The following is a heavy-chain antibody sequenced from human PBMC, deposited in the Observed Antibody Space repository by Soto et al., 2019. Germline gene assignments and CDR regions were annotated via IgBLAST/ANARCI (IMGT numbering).Heavy chain of an antibody. CDR1: GYTFTSYW. CDR2: IYPDDSNS. Sequence: PGESLKISCKGSGYTFTSYWIGWVRQMPGKGLEWMGIIYPDDSNSKYSPSFQGQVTLSADKSISTAYLQWSSLKASDTAMYYCGRTTITNVFDIWGQGTMVTVSS. V-gene: IGHV5-51*01. D-gene: IGHD3-10*01. CDR3: GRTTITNVFDI. J-gene: IGHJ3*02.